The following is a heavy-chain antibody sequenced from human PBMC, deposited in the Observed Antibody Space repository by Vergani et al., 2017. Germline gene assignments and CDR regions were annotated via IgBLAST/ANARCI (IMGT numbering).Heavy chain of an antibody. Sequence: EVQLVQSGAEVKKPGESLNISCQGSGYSITNYWIAWVRQRPGKGLEWMGIIYAGDSDVRYSPSFQGQVTMSVDKSLSTAYLQWSSLKASDTATYYCAKTHDFSSLYSSYSWFDPWGQGTQVTVSS. J-gene: IGHJ5*02. CDR3: AKTHDFSSLYSSYSWFDP. CDR1: GYSITNYW. CDR2: IYAGDSDV. D-gene: IGHD3-3*01. V-gene: IGHV5-51*03.